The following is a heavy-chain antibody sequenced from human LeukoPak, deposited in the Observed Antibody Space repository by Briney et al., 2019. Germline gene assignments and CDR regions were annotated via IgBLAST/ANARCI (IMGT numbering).Heavy chain of an antibody. CDR2: ISTYNGNT. Sequence: ASVKVSCKASGYTFTSHGISWVRQAPGQGLEWMGWISTYNGNTNYAQKFQGRLTIIADKSTSTAYMELSSLRSEDTAVYYCARGYSTSYYYYMDVWGKGTTVTVSS. D-gene: IGHD2-2*01. CDR1: GYTFTSHG. CDR3: ARGYSTSYYYYMDV. J-gene: IGHJ6*03. V-gene: IGHV1-18*01.